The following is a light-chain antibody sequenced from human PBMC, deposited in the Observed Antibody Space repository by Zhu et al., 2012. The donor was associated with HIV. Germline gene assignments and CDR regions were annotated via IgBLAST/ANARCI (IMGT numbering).Light chain of an antibody. CDR3: QQCESWPPVT. CDR1: QDITSY. J-gene: IGKJ1*01. CDR2: AAS. Sequence: DIQLTQSPSFLSASIGDRVTITCRASQDITSYLAWYQQKPGKAPRLLIYAASTLQSGVPSRFSGSGYGTESTLTISSMQSEDFAVYYCQQCESWPPVTFGQGTMVEI. V-gene: IGKV1-9*01.